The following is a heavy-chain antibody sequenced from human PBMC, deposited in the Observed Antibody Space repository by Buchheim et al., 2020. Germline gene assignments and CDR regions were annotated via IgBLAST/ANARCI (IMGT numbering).Heavy chain of an antibody. CDR2: MNPNSGNP. CDR3: ARDGVPRNRDKLRYVDWLLESDYYYMDV. V-gene: IGHV1-8*01. CDR1: GYTFTSCD. J-gene: IGHJ6*03. Sequence: QVQLVQSGAEVKKPGASVRVSCKASGYTFTSCDINWVRQATGQGLEWMGWMNPNSGNPGYAQKFQGRVTMTRNTSISTAYMVLSSLRSEVESVDYWARDGVPRNRDKLRYVDWLLESDYYYMDVWGKGTT. D-gene: IGHD3-9*01.